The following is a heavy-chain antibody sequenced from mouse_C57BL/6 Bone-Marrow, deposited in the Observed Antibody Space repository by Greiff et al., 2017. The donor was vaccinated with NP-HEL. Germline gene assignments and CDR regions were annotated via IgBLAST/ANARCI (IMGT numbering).Heavy chain of an antibody. V-gene: IGHV1-19*01. J-gene: IGHJ3*01. Sequence: VQLQQSGPVLVKPGASVKMSCKASGYTFTDYYMNWVKQSHGKSLEWIGVINPYNGGTSYNQKFKGKATLTVDKSSSTAYMELNSLTSEDSAVYYCARIYDSFAYWGQGTLVTVSA. CDR1: GYTFTDYY. CDR3: ARIYDSFAY. CDR2: INPYNGGT. D-gene: IGHD2-4*01.